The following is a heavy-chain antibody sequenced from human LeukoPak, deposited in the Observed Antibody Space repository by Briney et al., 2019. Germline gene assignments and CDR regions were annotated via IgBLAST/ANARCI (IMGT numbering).Heavy chain of an antibody. D-gene: IGHD6-19*01. V-gene: IGHV1-69*13. J-gene: IGHJ3*02. Sequence: GASVKVSCKASGGTFSSYAISWVRQAPGQGLEWMGGIIPIFGTANYAQKFQGRVTITADESTSTAYMELSSLRSEDTAVYYCLQTYSSGWYGPPTDAFDIWGQGTMVTVSS. CDR1: GGTFSSYA. CDR2: IIPIFGTA. CDR3: LQTYSSGWYGPPTDAFDI.